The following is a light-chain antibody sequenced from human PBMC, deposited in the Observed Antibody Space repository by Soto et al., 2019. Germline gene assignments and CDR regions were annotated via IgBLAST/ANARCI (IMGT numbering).Light chain of an antibody. CDR3: SSYTSSSPYV. CDR2: EVS. J-gene: IGLJ1*01. CDR1: SSDVGGYNY. V-gene: IGLV2-14*01. Sequence: QSVLTQPASVSGSPGQSITISCTGTSSDVGGYNYVSWYQQHPGKAPKLMIYEVSNRPSGVSNRFSGSKSGNTASLTISGLQAEDEADSYCSSYTSSSPYVFGTGTKLTVL.